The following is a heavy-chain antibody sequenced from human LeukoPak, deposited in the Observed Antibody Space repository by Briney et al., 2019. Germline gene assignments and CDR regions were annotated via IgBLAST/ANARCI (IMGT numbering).Heavy chain of an antibody. CDR2: ISYDGSNK. CDR3: ARQWAIWAFDI. CDR1: GFTFSSYA. D-gene: IGHD1-26*01. V-gene: IGHV3-30*04. Sequence: GRSLRLSCAASGFTFSSYAMHWVRQAPGKGLEWVAVISYDGSNKYYADSVKGRFTISRDNSKNTLYLQMNSLRAEDTAVYYCARQWAIWAFDIWGQGTMVTDSS. J-gene: IGHJ3*02.